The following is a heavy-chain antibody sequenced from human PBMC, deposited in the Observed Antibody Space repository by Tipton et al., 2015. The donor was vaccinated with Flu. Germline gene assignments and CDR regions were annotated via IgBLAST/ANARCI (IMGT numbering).Heavy chain of an antibody. CDR3: ARRDYSNYVSDPKSWFDP. CDR1: DYSISTNYY. J-gene: IGHJ5*02. CDR2: ISHSGRT. Sequence: TLSLTCTVSDYSISTNYYWGWIRQPPGKGLEWIGCISHSGRTYYNPSLMSRVTISIDTSKNQFSLNMKSVTAADMAVYYCARRDYSNYVSDPKSWFDPWGQGTLVAVSS. D-gene: IGHD4-11*01. V-gene: IGHV4-38-2*02.